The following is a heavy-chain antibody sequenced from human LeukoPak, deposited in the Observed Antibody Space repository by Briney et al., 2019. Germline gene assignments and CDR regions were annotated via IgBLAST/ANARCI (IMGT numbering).Heavy chain of an antibody. J-gene: IGHJ5*02. Sequence: ASVTVSCKASGYTFTGYYMHWVRQAPGQGLEWMGWINPNSGGTNYAQKYQGRITMTREPSNSTAYMEPSRLRSYDPAVYSCSRRGRVYCSSTSCNGVDTWGQRTLVTVSS. CDR3: SRRGRVYCSSTSCNGVDT. CDR2: INPNSGGT. CDR1: GYTFTGYY. D-gene: IGHD2-2*01. V-gene: IGHV1-2*02.